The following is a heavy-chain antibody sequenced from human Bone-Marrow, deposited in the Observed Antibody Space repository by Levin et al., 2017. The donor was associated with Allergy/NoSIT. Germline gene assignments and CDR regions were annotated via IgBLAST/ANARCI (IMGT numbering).Heavy chain of an antibody. CDR1: GFTFSSYG. CDR3: ARDTYYYDSSGYFD. J-gene: IGHJ4*02. CDR2: IWYDGSNK. D-gene: IGHD3-22*01. Sequence: GGSLRLSCAASGFTFSSYGMHWVRQAPGKGLEWVAVIWYDGSNKYYADSVKGRFTISRDNSKNTLYLQMNSLRAEDTAVYYCARDTYYYDSSGYFDWGQGTLVTVSS. V-gene: IGHV3-33*01.